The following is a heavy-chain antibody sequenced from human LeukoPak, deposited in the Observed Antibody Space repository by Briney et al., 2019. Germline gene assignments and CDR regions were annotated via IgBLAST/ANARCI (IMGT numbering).Heavy chain of an antibody. J-gene: IGHJ4*02. Sequence: GRSLRLSCAASGFTLRNHGMLWVRQAPGKGLEWVAVIWYDGSDKYYADSVKGRFTISRDNSKNTLYLQMNSLRAEDTAVYYCARDRGGVDYLDFWGQGTLVTVSS. CDR3: ARDRGGVDYLDF. CDR1: GFTLRNHG. V-gene: IGHV3-33*01. D-gene: IGHD3-16*01. CDR2: IWYDGSDK.